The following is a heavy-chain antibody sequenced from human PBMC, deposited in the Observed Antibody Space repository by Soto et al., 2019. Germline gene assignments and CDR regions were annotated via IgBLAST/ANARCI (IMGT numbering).Heavy chain of an antibody. V-gene: IGHV4-59*08. Sequence: SETLSLTCTVSGGSISGYFWSCIRQPPGKGLEWIAYIYYNESPNYNPSLKSRVTISVDTSKNQFSLKLSSVTAADTAVYYCARLTRYVGLDYWGQGTLVTVSS. CDR1: GGSISGYF. D-gene: IGHD3-16*01. CDR2: IYYNESP. CDR3: ARLTRYVGLDY. J-gene: IGHJ4*02.